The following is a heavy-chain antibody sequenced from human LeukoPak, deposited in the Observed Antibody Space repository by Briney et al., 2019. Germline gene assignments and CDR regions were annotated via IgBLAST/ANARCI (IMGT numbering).Heavy chain of an antibody. CDR1: GFTFSSDW. CDR3: ARGYYGSGNYPLIDY. J-gene: IGHJ4*02. CDR2: INSDGSST. D-gene: IGHD3-10*01. Sequence: GGSLRLSCAASGFTFSSDWIHWVRQAPGKGLVWVSRINSDGSSTIYADSVKGRFTISRDNSKNTLYLQMNSLRAEDTALYYCARGYYGSGNYPLIDYWGQGTLITVSS. V-gene: IGHV3-74*01.